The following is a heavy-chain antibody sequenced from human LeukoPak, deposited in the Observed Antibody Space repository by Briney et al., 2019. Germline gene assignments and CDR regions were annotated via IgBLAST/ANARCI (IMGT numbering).Heavy chain of an antibody. J-gene: IGHJ5*02. CDR2: MNPNSGNT. Sequence: ASVKVSCKASGYTSTSYDINWVRQATGQGLEWMGWMNPNSGNTGYAQKFQGRVTMTRNTSISTAYMELSSLRSEDTAVYYCARAGGIAAAGTDNWFDPWGQGTLVTVSS. CDR3: ARAGGIAAAGTDNWFDP. V-gene: IGHV1-8*01. D-gene: IGHD6-13*01. CDR1: GYTSTSYD.